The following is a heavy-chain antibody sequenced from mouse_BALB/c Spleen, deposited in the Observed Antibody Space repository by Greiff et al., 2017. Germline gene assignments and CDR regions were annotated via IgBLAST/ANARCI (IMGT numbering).Heavy chain of an antibody. J-gene: IGHJ2*01. CDR3: ARVYDYDGY. CDR1: GYSITSGYY. V-gene: IGHV3-6*02. D-gene: IGHD2-4*01. Sequence: EVKLMESGPGLVKPSQSLSLTCSVTGYSITSGYYWNWIRQFPGNKLEWMGYISYDGSNNYNPSLKNRISITRDTSKNQFFLKLNSVTTEDTATYYCARVYDYDGYWGQGTTLTVSS. CDR2: ISYDGSN.